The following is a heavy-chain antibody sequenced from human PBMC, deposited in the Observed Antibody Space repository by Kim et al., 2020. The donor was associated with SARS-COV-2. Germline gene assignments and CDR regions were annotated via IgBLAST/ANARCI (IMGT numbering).Heavy chain of an antibody. Sequence: YAQTVQGRVTMTTDTSTSTAYMEVRSLRSDDTAVYYCARDSGTTINPLTYWGQGTLVTVSS. CDR3: ARDSGTTINPLTY. D-gene: IGHD5-12*01. V-gene: IGHV1-18*01. J-gene: IGHJ4*02.